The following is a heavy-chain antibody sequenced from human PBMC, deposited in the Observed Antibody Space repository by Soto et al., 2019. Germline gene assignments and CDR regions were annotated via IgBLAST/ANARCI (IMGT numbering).Heavy chain of an antibody. J-gene: IGHJ4*02. CDR3: AREKVGTTFFDN. V-gene: IGHV4-38-2*02. D-gene: IGHD1-1*01. CDR1: GFAISRGYY. Sequence: SETLSLTCSVAGFAISRGYYWSWVRQPPGKGLEWIGSIYPSVSSYHNPSLETRVRLSIDTSKNQFTLNLTSVTAADTALYYCAREKVGTTFFDNWGQGIQVTV. CDR2: IYPSVSS.